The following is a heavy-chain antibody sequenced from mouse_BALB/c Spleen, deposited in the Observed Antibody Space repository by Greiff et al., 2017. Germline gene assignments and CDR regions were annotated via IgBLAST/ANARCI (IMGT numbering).Heavy chain of an antibody. J-gene: IGHJ4*01. Sequence: EVHLVESGAELVKPGASVKLSCTASGFNIKDSYMHWVKQRPEQGLEWIGRIDPANGNTKYDPKFQGKATITADTSSNTAYLQLSSLTSEDTAVYYCARGAIYYGYCAMDYWGQGTSVTVSA. V-gene: IGHV14-3*02. D-gene: IGHD2-1*01. CDR3: ARGAIYYGYCAMDY. CDR1: GFNIKDSY. CDR2: IDPANGNT.